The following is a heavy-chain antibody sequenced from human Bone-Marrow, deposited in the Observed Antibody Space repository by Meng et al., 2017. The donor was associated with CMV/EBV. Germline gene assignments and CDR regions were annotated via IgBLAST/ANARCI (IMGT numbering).Heavy chain of an antibody. CDR1: GFTFSSYA. CDR3: ARDGIVLMVYARDAFDI. D-gene: IGHD2-8*01. Sequence: GESLKISCAASGFTFSSYAMHWVRQAPGKGLEWVAVISYDGSNKYYADSVKGRFTISRDNSKNTLYLQMNSLRAEDTAVYYCARDGIVLMVYARDAFDIWGQGTMVPSPQ. CDR2: ISYDGSNK. J-gene: IGHJ3*02. V-gene: IGHV3-30-3*01.